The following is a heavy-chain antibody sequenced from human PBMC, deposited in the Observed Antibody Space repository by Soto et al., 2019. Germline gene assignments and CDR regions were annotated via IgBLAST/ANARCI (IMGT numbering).Heavy chain of an antibody. CDR3: AKDFLDSVVVVAALIDY. J-gene: IGHJ4*02. D-gene: IGHD2-15*01. CDR1: GFTFSSYG. Sequence: GGSLRLSCAASGFTFSSYGMHWVRQAPGKGLEWVAVISYDGSNKYYADSVKGRFTISRDNSKNTLYLQMNSLRAEDTAVYYRAKDFLDSVVVVAALIDYWGQGTLVTVS. V-gene: IGHV3-30*18. CDR2: ISYDGSNK.